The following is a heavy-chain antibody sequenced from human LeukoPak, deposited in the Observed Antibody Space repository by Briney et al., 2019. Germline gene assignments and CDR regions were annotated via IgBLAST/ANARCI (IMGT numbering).Heavy chain of an antibody. V-gene: IGHV3-20*04. CDR1: GFTFDDYG. D-gene: IGHD4-17*01. Sequence: PGGSLILSCAASGFTFDDYGMSWVRQAPGKGLEWVSGINWNGGSTGYADSVKGRFTISRDNAKNSLYLQMNSLRAEDTALYYCARADGDYSPFSYWGQGTLVTVSS. CDR2: INWNGGST. CDR3: ARADGDYSPFSY. J-gene: IGHJ4*02.